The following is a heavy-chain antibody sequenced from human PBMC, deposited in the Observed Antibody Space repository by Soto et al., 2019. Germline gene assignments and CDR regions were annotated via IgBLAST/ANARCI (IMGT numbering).Heavy chain of an antibody. J-gene: IGHJ4*02. Sequence: QVQLVQSGAVVRKPGASVKVSCRGSGYTFGNFGISWLREAPGQGLEWMGWISAYNGNTHYAQRLQGRVTLTTDTSRSTGYMELRSLTPDDTAMYFCARDVPATAAFLWDFWGQGTLVTVSS. D-gene: IGHD3-3*02. CDR2: ISAYNGNT. CDR3: ARDVPATAAFLWDF. CDR1: GYTFGNFG. V-gene: IGHV1-18*04.